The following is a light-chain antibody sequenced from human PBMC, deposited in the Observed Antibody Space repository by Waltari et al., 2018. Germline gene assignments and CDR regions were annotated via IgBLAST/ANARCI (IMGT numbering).Light chain of an antibody. V-gene: IGKV3-11*01. CDR2: DAS. CDR1: QSVGTY. J-gene: IGKJ2*01. CDR3: QQRSSWTPHT. Sequence: EIVLTQSPATLSLSPGETATLSCSASQSVGTYLAWYQQKPGQAPRPLIYDASNRATGIPDRFRGSGSGTDFTLTISSLEPEDFALYYCQQRSSWTPHTFGQGARLEIK.